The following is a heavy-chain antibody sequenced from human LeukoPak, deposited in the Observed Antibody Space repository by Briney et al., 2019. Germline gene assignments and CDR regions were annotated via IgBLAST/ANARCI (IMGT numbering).Heavy chain of an antibody. CDR1: GGTFSSYA. V-gene: IGHV1-69*06. J-gene: IGHJ4*02. Sequence: SVKVSCKASGGTFSSYAISWVRQAPGQGLEWMGGIIPIFGTANYAQKFQGRVTITADKSTSTAYMELSSLRSEDTAVYYCARGYCSSTSCFPLDYWGQGTLVTVSS. CDR2: IIPIFGTA. D-gene: IGHD2-2*01. CDR3: ARGYCSSTSCFPLDY.